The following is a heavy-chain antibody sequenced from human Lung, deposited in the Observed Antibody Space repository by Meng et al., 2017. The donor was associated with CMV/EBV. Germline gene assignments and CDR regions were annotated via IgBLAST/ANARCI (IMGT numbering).Heavy chain of an antibody. V-gene: IGHV3-30*01. CDR1: GFPFSTYA. D-gene: IGHD3-3*01. J-gene: IGHJ6*02. CDR3: ARGSKVYFGSEWYGPFGRHFYGLGV. CDR2: ISFDGTNK. Sequence: GESLKISCVASGFPFSTYAVHWVRQAPDKGLEWVAVISFDGTNKYYGDSVKGRFTVSRDNSQNTLYLQMNSLRTEDTAMYYCARGSKVYFGSEWYGPFGRHFYGLGVWGQGTTVTVSS.